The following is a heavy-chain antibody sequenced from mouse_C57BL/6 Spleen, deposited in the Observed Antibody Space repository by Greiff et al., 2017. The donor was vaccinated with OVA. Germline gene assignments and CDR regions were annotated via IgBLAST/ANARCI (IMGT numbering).Heavy chain of an antibody. CDR1: GYTFTSYW. V-gene: IGHV1-61*01. CDR3: ARGGYYYGSSYVAFAY. D-gene: IGHD1-1*01. J-gene: IGHJ3*01. Sequence: QVHVKQPGAELVRPGSSVKLSCKASGYTFTSYWMDWVKQRPGQGLEWIGNIYPSDSETHYNQKFKDKATLTVDKSSSTAYMQLSSLTSEDSAVYYCARGGYYYGSSYVAFAYWGQGTLVTVSA. CDR2: IYPSDSET.